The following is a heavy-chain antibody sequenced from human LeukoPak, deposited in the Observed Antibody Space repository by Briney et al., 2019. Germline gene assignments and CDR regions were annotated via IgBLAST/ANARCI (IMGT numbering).Heavy chain of an antibody. CDR2: ISGSGGST. V-gene: IGHV3-23*01. J-gene: IGHJ4*02. CDR1: GFTFSSYA. CDR3: AKASVVVVVAATPSY. Sequence: PGGSLRPSCAASGFTFSSYAMSWVRQAPGKGLEWVSAISGSGGSTYYADSVKGRFTISRDNSKNTLYLQMNSLRAEDTAVYYCAKASVVVVVAATPSYWGQGTLVTVSS. D-gene: IGHD2-15*01.